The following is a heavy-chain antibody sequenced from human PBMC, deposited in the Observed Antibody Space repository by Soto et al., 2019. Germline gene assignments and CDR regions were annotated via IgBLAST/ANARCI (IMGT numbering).Heavy chain of an antibody. CDR2: ISSSGSNI. Sequence: QVQLVESGGGLVKPGGSLRLSCAASGFTFSDYYMSWIRQAPGKGLEWVSYISSSGSNIYYADSVKGRFTISRDNAKNSLYLQMNSLRAEDTAVYYCARTMVRGVMTLQHYYYMDVWGKGTTVTVSS. V-gene: IGHV3-11*01. J-gene: IGHJ6*03. D-gene: IGHD3-10*01. CDR3: ARTMVRGVMTLQHYYYMDV. CDR1: GFTFSDYY.